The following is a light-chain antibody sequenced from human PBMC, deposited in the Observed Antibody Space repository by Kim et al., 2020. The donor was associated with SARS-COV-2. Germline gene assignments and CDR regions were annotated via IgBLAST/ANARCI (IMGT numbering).Light chain of an antibody. V-gene: IGLV2-14*03. CDR3: SSYTSSHTYV. CDR2: DVS. CDR1: SGDIGGHNY. J-gene: IGLJ1*01. Sequence: GQSITISCTGTSGDIGGHNYVSWYLQYPGKAPKVMIYDVSNRPSGVSNRFSGSKSGNTASLTISGLQAEDEADYYCSSYTSSHTYVFGSGTKVTVL.